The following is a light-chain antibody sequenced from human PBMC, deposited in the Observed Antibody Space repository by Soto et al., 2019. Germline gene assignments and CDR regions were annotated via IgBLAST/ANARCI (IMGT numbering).Light chain of an antibody. CDR3: QQYAVSPPIT. V-gene: IGKV3-20*01. CDR1: QSVSSNY. J-gene: IGKJ5*01. Sequence: EIVLTQSPGTLSLSTGERATFSCRSSQSVSSNYLAWYQQKPGQAPRLLIYGAFKRATGIPDRFSGSGSGTDFTLTIGRLEPEDYVVYDCQQYAVSPPITFGQGTRLEI. CDR2: GAF.